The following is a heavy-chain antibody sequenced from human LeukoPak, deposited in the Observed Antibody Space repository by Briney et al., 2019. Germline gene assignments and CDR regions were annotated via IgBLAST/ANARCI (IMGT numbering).Heavy chain of an antibody. V-gene: IGHV1-18*01. D-gene: IGHD3-10*01. Sequence: ASVKVSCKASGYTFTSYGISWVRQAPGQGLEWMGWISAYNGNTNYAQKLQGRVTMTTDTSTSTAYMELRSLRSDDTAVYYCAREAPLQWFGELGPWGQGTLVTVSS. J-gene: IGHJ5*02. CDR3: AREAPLQWFGELGP. CDR1: GYTFTSYG. CDR2: ISAYNGNT.